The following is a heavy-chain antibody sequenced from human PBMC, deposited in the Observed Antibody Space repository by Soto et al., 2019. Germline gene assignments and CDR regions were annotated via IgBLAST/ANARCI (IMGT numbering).Heavy chain of an antibody. D-gene: IGHD3-10*01. CDR1: GDSVSSNSAA. Sequence: RSQTLSLTCAISGDSVSSNSAAWNWIRQSPSRGLEWLGRTYYRSKWYNDYAVSVKSRITINPDTSKNQFSLQLNSVTPEDTAVYYCAREALGRLLWFGETPTGGMDVWGQGTTVTVSS. V-gene: IGHV6-1*01. CDR2: TYYRSKWYN. J-gene: IGHJ6*02. CDR3: AREALGRLLWFGETPTGGMDV.